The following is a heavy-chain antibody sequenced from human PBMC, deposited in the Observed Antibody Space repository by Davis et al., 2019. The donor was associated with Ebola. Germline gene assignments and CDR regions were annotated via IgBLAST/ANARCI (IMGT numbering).Heavy chain of an antibody. D-gene: IGHD3-22*01. J-gene: IGHJ3*02. CDR1: GFTFSNAW. CDR3: TTRNYYDSSGYYRFDAFDI. V-gene: IGHV3-15*01. Sequence: GESLKISCAASGFTFSNAWMSWVRQAPGKGLEWVGRIKSKTDGGTTDYAAPVKGRFTISRDDSKNTLYLQMNSLKTEDKAVYYCTTRNYYDSSGYYRFDAFDIWGQGTMVTVSS. CDR2: IKSKTDGGTT.